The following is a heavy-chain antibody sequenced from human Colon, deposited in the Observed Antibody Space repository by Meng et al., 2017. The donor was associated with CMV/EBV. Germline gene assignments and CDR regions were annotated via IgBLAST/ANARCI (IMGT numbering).Heavy chain of an antibody. D-gene: IGHD1-26*01. CDR2: ISSSGTTR. Sequence: AGFTIRDYYMSWIRQAPGKGLEWVSYISSSGTTRYYTDSVKGRFTISRDNAKNSLHLQMDSLRAEDTAVYYCARELNVVVGLRWFDPWGPGTLVTVSS. J-gene: IGHJ5*02. V-gene: IGHV3-11*01. CDR3: ARELNVVVGLRWFDP. CDR1: GFTIRDYY.